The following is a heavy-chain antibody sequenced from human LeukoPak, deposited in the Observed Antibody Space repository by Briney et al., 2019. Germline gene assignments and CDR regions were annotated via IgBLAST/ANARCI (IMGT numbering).Heavy chain of an antibody. J-gene: IGHJ3*01. CDR3: ARRLSYDAFDL. Sequence: GESLKISCKGSGYSFTSYWIGWVRQMPGKGLEWMGIIYPGDSDITYSPSFQGQVTISADKSLTTAYLQCSSLKASDTATYYCARRLSYDAFDLWGQGTMVTVSS. D-gene: IGHD6-19*01. V-gene: IGHV5-51*01. CDR1: GYSFTSYW. CDR2: IYPGDSDI.